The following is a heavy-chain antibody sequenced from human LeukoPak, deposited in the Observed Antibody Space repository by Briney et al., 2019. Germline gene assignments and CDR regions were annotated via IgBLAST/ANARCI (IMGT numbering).Heavy chain of an antibody. Sequence: GGSLRLSCAASGFTFSSYGMHWVRQAPGKGLEGVAVISYDGSNKYYADSVKGRFTISRDNSKNTLYLQMNSLSAEDTAVYYCAKDAIPYGSGSRAYNWFDSWGQGTLVTVSS. D-gene: IGHD3-10*01. CDR3: AKDAIPYGSGSRAYNWFDS. V-gene: IGHV3-30*18. CDR2: ISYDGSNK. J-gene: IGHJ5*01. CDR1: GFTFSSYG.